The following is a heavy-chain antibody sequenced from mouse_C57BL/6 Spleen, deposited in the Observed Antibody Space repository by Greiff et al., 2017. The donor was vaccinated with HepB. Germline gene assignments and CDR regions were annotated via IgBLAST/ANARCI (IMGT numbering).Heavy chain of an antibody. J-gene: IGHJ3*01. Sequence: VQLQQSGPEPVKPGASVKISCKASGYAFSSSWMNWVKQRPGKGLEWIGRIYPGDGDTNYNGKFKGKATLTADKSSSTAYMQLSSLTSEDSAVYFCARGNSGWFAYWGQGTLVTVSA. CDR2: IYPGDGDT. V-gene: IGHV1-82*01. CDR3: ARGNSGWFAY. CDR1: GYAFSSSW. D-gene: IGHD6-1*01.